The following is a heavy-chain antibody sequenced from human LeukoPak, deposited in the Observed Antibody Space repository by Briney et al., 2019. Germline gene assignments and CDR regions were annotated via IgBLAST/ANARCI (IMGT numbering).Heavy chain of an antibody. J-gene: IGHJ4*02. D-gene: IGHD1-14*01. CDR2: INPNTGDT. V-gene: IGHV1-2*02. CDR3: ASDRPPSN. Sequence: ASVKVSCKASGYRFIAYYMHWVRQAPGQGPEWLGWINPNTGDTNHAQSCQGRITMTRDTSINTAYMELRNLDYDDTAVYYCASDRPPSNWGQGTLVTVS. CDR1: GYRFIAYY.